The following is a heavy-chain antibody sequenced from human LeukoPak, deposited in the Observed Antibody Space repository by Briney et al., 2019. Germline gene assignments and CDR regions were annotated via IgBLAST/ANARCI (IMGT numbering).Heavy chain of an antibody. CDR1: GDSISNGGYS. J-gene: IGHJ5*02. Sequence: PSQTLSLTCGVSGDSISNGGYSWSWIRQPPGKGLDWIGYIYNSGTTYYNPSLKSRVTISVDTSKNQFSLKLSSVTAADTAVYYCARGLRGLRYFDYLLKDNWFDPWGQGTLVTVSS. CDR2: IYNSGTT. V-gene: IGHV4-30-4*07. CDR3: ARGLRGLRYFDYLLKDNWFDP. D-gene: IGHD3-9*01.